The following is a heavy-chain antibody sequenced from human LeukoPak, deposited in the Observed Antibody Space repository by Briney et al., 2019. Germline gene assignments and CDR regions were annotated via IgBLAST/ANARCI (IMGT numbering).Heavy chain of an antibody. V-gene: IGHV3-33*01. CDR1: GFTFSSYG. CDR3: ARSYSGSYDPPYYYGMDV. Sequence: PGGSLRLSCAASGFTFSSYGIHWVRQAPGKGLEWVAVIWYDGSSKYYADSVKGRFTISRDNSKNMLYLQMNSLRAEDTAVYYCARSYSGSYDPPYYYGMDVWGQGTTVTVSS. J-gene: IGHJ6*02. CDR2: IWYDGSSK. D-gene: IGHD1-26*01.